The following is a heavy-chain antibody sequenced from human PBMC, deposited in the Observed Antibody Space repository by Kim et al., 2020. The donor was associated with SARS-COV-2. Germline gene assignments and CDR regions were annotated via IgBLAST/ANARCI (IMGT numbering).Heavy chain of an antibody. J-gene: IGHJ3*02. V-gene: IGHV4-39*01. D-gene: IGHD6-19*01. Sequence: SETLSLTCTVSGGSISSSSYYWGWIRQPPGKGLEWIWSIYYSGSTYYNPSLKSRVTISVDTSKNQFSLKLSSVTAADMAVYYCARHQSSGWYWGYAFDIWGQGTMVTVSS. CDR3: ARHQSSGWYWGYAFDI. CDR2: IYYSGST. CDR1: GGSISSSSYY.